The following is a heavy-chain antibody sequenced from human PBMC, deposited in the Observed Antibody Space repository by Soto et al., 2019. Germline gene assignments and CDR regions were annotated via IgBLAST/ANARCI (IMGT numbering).Heavy chain of an antibody. Sequence: QAQLVQAGAEVKKPGASVKVSCKAAGYTFTGYYMHWVRQAPVQGLEWMGWINPNSGGTNYAQKFQCRVTMTRDTSISTAYMELSRLKYDDTAVYYYAREGLDYYESITLYYGMDVWGQGTTVTVSS. CDR1: GYTFTGYY. D-gene: IGHD3-22*01. CDR3: AREGLDYYESITLYYGMDV. V-gene: IGHV1-2*02. J-gene: IGHJ6*02. CDR2: INPNSGGT.